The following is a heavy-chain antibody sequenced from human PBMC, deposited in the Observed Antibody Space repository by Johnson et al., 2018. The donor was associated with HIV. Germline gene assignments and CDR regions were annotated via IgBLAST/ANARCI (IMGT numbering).Heavy chain of an antibody. J-gene: IGHJ3*02. V-gene: IGHV3-66*01. CDR3: ARGSGVLTGGDSDAFDI. CDR2: IYSGGST. CDR1: GFTVSSNY. D-gene: IGHD4-17*01. Sequence: VQLVESGGGVVRPGGSLRLSCAASGFTVSSNYMSWVRQAPGKGLEWVSVIYSGGSTYYADSVKGRFTISRDNSKNTLYLHMNSLRAEDTAVYYCARGSGVLTGGDSDAFDIWGQGTRVTVSS.